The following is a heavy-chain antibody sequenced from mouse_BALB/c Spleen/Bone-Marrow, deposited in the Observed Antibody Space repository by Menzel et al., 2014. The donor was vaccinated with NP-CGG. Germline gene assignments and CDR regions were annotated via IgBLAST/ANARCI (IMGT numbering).Heavy chain of an antibody. D-gene: IGHD2-14*01. Sequence: DVKLVESGGGLVQPGGSLKLSCATSGFTFSDYYMFWVRQTPEKRLEWVAYISNGGGSTYYPDTVKGRFTISRDNAKNTLYLQMSRLKSEDTAMYYCARQEYDVAMDYWGQGTSVAVSS. V-gene: IGHV5-12*02. CDR2: ISNGGGST. CDR3: ARQEYDVAMDY. J-gene: IGHJ4*01. CDR1: GFTFSDYY.